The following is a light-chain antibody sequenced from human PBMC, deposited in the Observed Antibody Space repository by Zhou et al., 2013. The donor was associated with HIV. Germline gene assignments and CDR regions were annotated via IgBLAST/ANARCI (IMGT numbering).Light chain of an antibody. CDR1: QSISDW. Sequence: DIQMTQSPSTLSASVGERATLTCRASQSISDWLAWYQWKPGKAPKLLIYKASNLQSGVPSRFSGSGSGTEFTLTISSLQPDDFATYYCLQYSSYPFTLVQGTEAGGSN. CDR3: LQYSSYPFT. CDR2: KAS. J-gene: IGKJ2*01. V-gene: IGKV1-5*03.